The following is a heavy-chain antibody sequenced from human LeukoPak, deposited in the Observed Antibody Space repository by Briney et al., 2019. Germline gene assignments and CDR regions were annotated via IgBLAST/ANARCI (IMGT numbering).Heavy chain of an antibody. Sequence: SETLSLTCTVSGGSISSHYWSWIRQPPGKGLEWIGYIYYSGSTNYNPSLKSRVTISVDTSKNQFSLKLSSVTAADTAVCYCARASIVVVPAAIFGFDPWGQGTLVTVSS. CDR3: ARASIVVVPAAIFGFDP. CDR2: IYYSGST. D-gene: IGHD2-2*02. CDR1: GGSISSHY. V-gene: IGHV4-59*11. J-gene: IGHJ5*02.